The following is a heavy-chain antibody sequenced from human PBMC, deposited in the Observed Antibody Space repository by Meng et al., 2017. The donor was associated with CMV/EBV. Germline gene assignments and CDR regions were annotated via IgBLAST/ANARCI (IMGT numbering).Heavy chain of an antibody. CDR3: ARDPGVLRFLEWLGHGMDV. Sequence: ASVKVSCKASGYTFTSYDINWVRQATGQGLEWMGWMNPNSGNTGYAQKFQGRVTMTRNTSISTAYMELSSLRAEDTAVYYCARDPGVLRFLEWLGHGMDVWGQGTTVTVSS. D-gene: IGHD3-3*01. V-gene: IGHV1-8*01. CDR1: GYTFTSYD. CDR2: MNPNSGNT. J-gene: IGHJ6*02.